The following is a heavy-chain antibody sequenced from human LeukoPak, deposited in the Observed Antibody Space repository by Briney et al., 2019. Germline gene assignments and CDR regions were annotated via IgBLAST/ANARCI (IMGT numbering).Heavy chain of an antibody. CDR3: TTPLIDENDY. Sequence: GGSLTLSCAVSGFTFSKAGMSWVRRAPEKGVECVGPIKSKTDGGTTDYAALVKGRFTISIDDSKITLYLQMNILKPEDTAVYYCTTPLIDENDYWCQGTLLTASS. D-gene: IGHD2-21*01. CDR2: IKSKTDGGTT. CDR1: GFTFSKAG. J-gene: IGHJ4*02. V-gene: IGHV3-15*01.